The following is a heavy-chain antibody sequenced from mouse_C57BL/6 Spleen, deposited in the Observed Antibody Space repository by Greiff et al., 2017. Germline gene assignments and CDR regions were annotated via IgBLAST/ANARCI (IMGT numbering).Heavy chain of an antibody. Sequence: VQLQQSGAELARPGASVKLSCKASGYTFTSYGISWVKQRTGQGLEWIGEIYPRSGNTYYNEKFKGKATLTADKSSSTAYMELRSLTSEDSAVYFCARRETWFAYGGQGTLVTVSA. CDR3: ARRETWFAY. CDR2: IYPRSGNT. J-gene: IGHJ3*01. CDR1: GYTFTSYG. V-gene: IGHV1-81*01.